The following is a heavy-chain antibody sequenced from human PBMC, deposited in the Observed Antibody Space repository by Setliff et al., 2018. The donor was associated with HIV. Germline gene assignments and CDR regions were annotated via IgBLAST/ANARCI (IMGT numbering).Heavy chain of an antibody. D-gene: IGHD3-10*02. J-gene: IGHJ4*02. Sequence: GGSLRLSCAASGFTFRSFAMSWVRQAPGKGLEWVSTITGSGGGRYYADSVKGRFTISRDNSKNTLYLQMNSLTAEDTAVYYCARENYYVIEYWGQGTLVTVSS. CDR3: ARENYYVIEY. CDR2: ITGSGGGR. CDR1: GFTFRSFA. V-gene: IGHV3-23*01.